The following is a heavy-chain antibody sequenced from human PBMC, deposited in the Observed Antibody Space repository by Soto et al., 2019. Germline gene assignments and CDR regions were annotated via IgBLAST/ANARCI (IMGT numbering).Heavy chain of an antibody. CDR2: IWYDGSNK. CDR1: GFTFSSYG. CDR3: ARDRDSSGWYDLDY. D-gene: IGHD6-19*01. Sequence: QVQLVESGGGVVQPGRSLRLSCAASGFTFSSYGMHWVRQAPGKGLEWVAVIWYDGSNKYYADSVKGRFTISRDNSKNTQYLQMNSLRVEDTAVYYCARDRDSSGWYDLDYWGQGTLVTVSS. J-gene: IGHJ4*02. V-gene: IGHV3-33*01.